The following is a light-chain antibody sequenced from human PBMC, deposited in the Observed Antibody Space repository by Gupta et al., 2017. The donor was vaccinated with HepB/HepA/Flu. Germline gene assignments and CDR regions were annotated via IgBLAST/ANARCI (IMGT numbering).Light chain of an antibody. CDR2: AVT. J-gene: IGLJ2*01. CDR3: SAYGGIVSMVV. CDR1: SSDIGTYDL. Sequence: QSALTQPASVSGSPGQSITISCTGTSSDIGTYDLVSWYQQHPAKPPQLIIYAVTKRPSGVSNRFSGFKAGNRASLTLSGAQDEDEADYYCSAYGGIVSMVVFGGGTMLTVL. V-gene: IGLV2-23*02.